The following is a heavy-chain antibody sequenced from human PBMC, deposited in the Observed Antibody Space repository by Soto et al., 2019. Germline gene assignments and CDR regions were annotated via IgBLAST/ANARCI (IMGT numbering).Heavy chain of an antibody. D-gene: IGHD5-12*01. V-gene: IGHV1-69*02. CDR1: GGTFSSYT. Sequence: QVQLVQSGAEVKKPGSSVKVSCKASGGTFSSYTISWVRQAPGQGLEWMGRIIPILGIANYAQKFQGRVTITADKSTSTAYMELSSLRSEDTAVYCCAWGYSGYARYAFDIWGQGTMVTVSS. J-gene: IGHJ3*02. CDR2: IIPILGIA. CDR3: AWGYSGYARYAFDI.